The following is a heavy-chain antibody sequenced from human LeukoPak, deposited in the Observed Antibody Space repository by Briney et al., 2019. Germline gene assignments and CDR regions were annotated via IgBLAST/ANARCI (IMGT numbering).Heavy chain of an antibody. Sequence: GGSLILSCAASGFTFSSYSMNWGRQAPGKGLEGVSSISSSSSYIYYADPVKGRFTISRDNAKNSLYLQMNSLRAEDTAVYYCARDLRGGDAFDIWGQGTMVTVSS. D-gene: IGHD3-16*01. CDR2: ISSSSSYI. J-gene: IGHJ3*02. CDR1: GFTFSSYS. V-gene: IGHV3-21*01. CDR3: ARDLRGGDAFDI.